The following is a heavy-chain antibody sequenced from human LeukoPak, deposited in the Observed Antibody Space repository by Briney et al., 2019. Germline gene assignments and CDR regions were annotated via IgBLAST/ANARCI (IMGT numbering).Heavy chain of an antibody. D-gene: IGHD4-23*01. CDR1: GFSFITYA. CDR2: IGGSGGNT. J-gene: IGHJ4*02. Sequence: GGSLRLSCGASGFSFITYAMTWVRQAPGKGLEWVSTIGGSGGNTFYADSVKGRFTISRDNSKNTLFLQMNSLRAEDTAVFYCAKRPYGGSFDFWGQGTLVTVSS. V-gene: IGHV3-23*01. CDR3: AKRPYGGSFDF.